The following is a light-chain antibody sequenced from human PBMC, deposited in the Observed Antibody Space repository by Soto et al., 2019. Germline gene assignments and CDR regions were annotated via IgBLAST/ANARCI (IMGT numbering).Light chain of an antibody. CDR1: QSVSSY. J-gene: IGKJ2*01. CDR2: DAS. Sequence: EIVLTQSPATLSLSPGERATLSCRASQSVSSYLAWYQQKPGQAPRLLIYDASNRATGIPARFSGSGSGTDLTLTVSSLEPEDCAVYYCQKRSNWPPEYTVGQGNKLEIK. V-gene: IGKV3-11*01. CDR3: QKRSNWPPEYT.